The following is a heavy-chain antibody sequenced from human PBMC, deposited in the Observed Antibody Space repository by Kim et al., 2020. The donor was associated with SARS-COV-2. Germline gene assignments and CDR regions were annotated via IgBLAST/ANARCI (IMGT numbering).Heavy chain of an antibody. V-gene: IGHV3-23*01. Sequence: GRSLRLSCAASGFTFSDYGMTWVRQAPGKGLEWVSSISGSGSDTFYAASVRGRFTISRDNSRNTVYLQLNSLRDEDTAMFYCAKALSSWHGKLDYRGQG. CDR2: ISGSGSDT. D-gene: IGHD3-16*01. J-gene: IGHJ4*02. CDR3: AKALSSWHGKLDY. CDR1: GFTFSDYG.